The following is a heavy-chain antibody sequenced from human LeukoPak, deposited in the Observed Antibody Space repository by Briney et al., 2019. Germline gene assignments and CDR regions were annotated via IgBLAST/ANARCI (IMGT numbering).Heavy chain of an antibody. D-gene: IGHD6-6*01. J-gene: IGHJ4*02. V-gene: IGHV4-59*08. CDR2: IYYSGST. CDR1: GGSISSYY. CDR3: ARHWYSSSSIDY. Sequence: SETLSLTCTVSGGSISSYYWNWIRLPPGKGLEWIGYIYYSGSTNYNPSLKSRVTISVDTSKNQFSLKLSSVTAADTAVYYCARHWYSSSSIDYWGQGTLVTVSS.